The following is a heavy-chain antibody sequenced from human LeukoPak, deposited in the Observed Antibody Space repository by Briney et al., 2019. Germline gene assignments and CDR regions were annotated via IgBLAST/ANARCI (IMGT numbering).Heavy chain of an antibody. CDR2: INPNSGGT. J-gene: IGHJ3*02. V-gene: IGHV1-2*02. CDR3: ARGGDYYDSSGYYDDAFDI. D-gene: IGHD3-22*01. Sequence: ASVKVSCKASGYTFTGCYMHWVRQAPGQGLEWMGWINPNSGGTNYAQKFQGRVTMTRDTSISTAYMELSRLRSGDTAVYYCARGGDYYDSSGYYDDAFDIWGQGTMVTVSS. CDR1: GYTFTGCY.